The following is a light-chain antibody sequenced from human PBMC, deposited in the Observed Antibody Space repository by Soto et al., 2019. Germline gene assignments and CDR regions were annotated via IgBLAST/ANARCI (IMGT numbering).Light chain of an antibody. J-gene: IGLJ1*01. CDR3: QAWESSTGV. V-gene: IGLV3-1*01. CDR2: QDS. Sequence: SYELTQPPSVSVSPGQTASITCSGDKLGNKYACWYQQKPGQSPVLVIYQDSKRPSGIPERFSGSNSGNTATLTISGTQAMDEADYYFQAWESSTGVFGTGTKLTVL. CDR1: KLGNKY.